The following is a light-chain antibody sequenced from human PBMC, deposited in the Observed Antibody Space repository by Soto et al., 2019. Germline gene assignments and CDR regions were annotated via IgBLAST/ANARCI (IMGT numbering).Light chain of an antibody. CDR1: SSDVGGYNY. J-gene: IGLJ1*01. V-gene: IGLV2-14*01. CDR2: EVT. CDR3: SSCTSSSTYV. Sequence: QSALTQPASVSGSPGQSITISCTGTSSDVGGYNYVAWYQQHLGKAPKLLISEVTDRPSGVSNRFSGSKSGNTASLTISGLQADEEADYYCSSCTSSSTYVFGTGTKLTVL.